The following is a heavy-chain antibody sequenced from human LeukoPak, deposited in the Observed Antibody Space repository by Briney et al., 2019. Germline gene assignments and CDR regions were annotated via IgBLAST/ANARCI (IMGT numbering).Heavy chain of an antibody. D-gene: IGHD3-22*01. J-gene: IGHJ4*02. V-gene: IGHV3-48*04. CDR1: GFTLRSYS. CDR2: ISSSGSTT. CDR3: ARDNYDSSGYYFD. Sequence: GGSLRLSCAASGFTLRSYSMNWARQAPGKGLEWVSYISSSGSTTHYADSVKGRFTISRDNAKKSLYLQMNSLRAEDTAVYYCARDNYDSSGYYFDWGQGTLVTVSS.